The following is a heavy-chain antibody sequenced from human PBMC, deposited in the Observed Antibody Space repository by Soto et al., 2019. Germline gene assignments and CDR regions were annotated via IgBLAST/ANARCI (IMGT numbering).Heavy chain of an antibody. CDR1: GFTFNDAW. D-gene: IGHD1-20*01. Sequence: EVQLVESGGGLVKPGGSLRLSCAASGFTFNDAWMRWVRQAPGKGLEWVGRIKSKTDGGTTDYAAPVKGRFIISRDDSKNMLFLQVNSLKTEDTAVYYCTTRIPGTIGFDHWGQGTLVTVSS. CDR3: TTRIPGTIGFDH. J-gene: IGHJ4*02. V-gene: IGHV3-15*01. CDR2: IKSKTDGGTT.